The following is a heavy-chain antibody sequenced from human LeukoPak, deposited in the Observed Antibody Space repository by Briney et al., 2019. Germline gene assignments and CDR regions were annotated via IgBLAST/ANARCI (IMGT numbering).Heavy chain of an antibody. CDR3: AKDSSGYQDFDY. CDR1: GFTFSSYA. D-gene: IGHD3-22*01. CDR2: ISGSGGST. J-gene: IGHJ4*02. V-gene: IGHV3-23*01. Sequence: GGSLRPSCAASGFTFSSYAMSWVRQAPGKGLEWVSAISGSGGSTYYADSVKGRFTISRDNSKNTLYLQMNSLRAEDTAVYYCAKDSSGYQDFDYWGQGTLVTVSS.